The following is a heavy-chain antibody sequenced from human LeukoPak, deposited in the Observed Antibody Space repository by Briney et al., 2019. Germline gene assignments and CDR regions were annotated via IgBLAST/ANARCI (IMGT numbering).Heavy chain of an antibody. CDR1: GGSFSGYY. Sequence: PSETLSLTCAVYGGSFSGYYWSWIRQPPGKGLEWIGEINHSGSTNYNPSLKSRVTISVDTSKNRFSLKLSSVTAADTAVYYCARGYCTNGTNFDYWGQGTLVTVSS. CDR3: ARGYCTNGTNFDY. J-gene: IGHJ4*02. CDR2: INHSGST. V-gene: IGHV4-34*01. D-gene: IGHD2-8*01.